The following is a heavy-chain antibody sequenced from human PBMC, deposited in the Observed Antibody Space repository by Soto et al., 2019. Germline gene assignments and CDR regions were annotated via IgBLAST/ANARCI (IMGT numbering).Heavy chain of an antibody. J-gene: IGHJ6*02. CDR2: ISYDGSDK. Sequence: QVQLVESGGGVVQPGRSLRLSCAASGFTFSSYGIHWVRQAPGKGLDWVAFISYDGSDKLYADSVKGRFTISRDNSKNTLFLQMNSLRAEDTALYYCARDLQVAIFGVPIRYYGMDVWGQGTTVTVSS. CDR1: GFTFSSYG. CDR3: ARDLQVAIFGVPIRYYGMDV. D-gene: IGHD3-3*01. V-gene: IGHV3-30-3*01.